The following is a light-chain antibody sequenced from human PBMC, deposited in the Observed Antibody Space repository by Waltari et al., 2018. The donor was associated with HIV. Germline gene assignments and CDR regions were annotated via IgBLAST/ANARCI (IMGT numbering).Light chain of an antibody. CDR3: QAWDSSTVV. CDR2: QDS. CDR1: KLGEKY. V-gene: IGLV3-1*01. J-gene: IGLJ2*01. Sequence: SYELTQPPSVSVSPGQTASITCSGDKLGEKYACWYQQKPGQSPVLVIYQDSKRPSGIPERFSGSNSGNTATLTISGTQAMDEADYYCQAWDSSTVVFGGGTKLIVL.